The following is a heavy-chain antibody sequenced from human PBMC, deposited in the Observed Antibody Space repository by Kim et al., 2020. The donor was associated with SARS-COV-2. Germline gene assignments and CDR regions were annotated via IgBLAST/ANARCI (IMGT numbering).Heavy chain of an antibody. V-gene: IGHV4-30-4*01. J-gene: IGHJ4*02. CDR3: ARQIDSFNWGIDY. Sequence: SETLSLTCTVSGDSIRSGDSYWSWVRQPPGKGLEWIGYIFYSGSTYSNPSLKSRLTISLDTPKNQFSLRLSSVTAADTAVYFCARQIDSFNWGIDYWGRGILVTVSS. CDR2: IFYSGST. CDR1: GDSIRSGDSY. D-gene: IGHD7-27*01.